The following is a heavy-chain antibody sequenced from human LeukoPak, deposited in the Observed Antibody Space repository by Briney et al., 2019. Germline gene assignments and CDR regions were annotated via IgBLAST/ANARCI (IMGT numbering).Heavy chain of an antibody. CDR3: ARTNWFDP. Sequence: SETLSLTCAVYGGSFSGYCWSWIRQPPGKGLEWIGEINHSGSTNYNPSLKSRVTISVDTSKNQFSLKLSSVTAADTAVYYCARTNWFDPWGQGTLVTVSP. CDR1: GGSFSGYC. J-gene: IGHJ5*02. V-gene: IGHV4-34*01. CDR2: INHSGST.